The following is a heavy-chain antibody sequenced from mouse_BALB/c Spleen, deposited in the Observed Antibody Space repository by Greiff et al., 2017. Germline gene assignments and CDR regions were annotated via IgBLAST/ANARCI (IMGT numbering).Heavy chain of an antibody. D-gene: IGHD2-14*01. CDR1: GFTFSSYG. J-gene: IGHJ2*01. CDR2: INSNGGST. CDR3: ARYYRYDEGFDY. V-gene: IGHV5-6-3*01. Sequence: DVMLVESGGGLVQPGGSLKLSCAASGFTFSSYGMSWVRQTPDKRLELVATINSNGGSTYYPDSVKGRFTISRDNAKNTLYLQMSSLKSEDTAMYYCARYYRYDEGFDYWGQGTTLTVSS.